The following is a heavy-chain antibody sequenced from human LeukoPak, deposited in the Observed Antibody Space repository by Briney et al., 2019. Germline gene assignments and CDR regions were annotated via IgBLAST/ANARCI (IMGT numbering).Heavy chain of an antibody. V-gene: IGHV4-61*01. CDR2: IDDSGYT. J-gene: IGHJ5*02. CDR3: ARDAAIGSGSYRFDP. Sequence: SETLSLTCTVSGGSISSSYYWTWIRQSPGKGLEWIGHIDDSGYTNYNPSLKSRVTISVDTSKNQFSLKLSYVTAADTAVYYCARDAAIGSGSYRFDPWGQGTLVTVSS. D-gene: IGHD3-10*01. CDR1: GGSISSSYY.